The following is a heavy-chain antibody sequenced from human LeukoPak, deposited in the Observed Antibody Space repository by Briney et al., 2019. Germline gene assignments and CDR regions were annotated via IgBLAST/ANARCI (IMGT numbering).Heavy chain of an antibody. CDR1: GGSISSYY. CDR3: ARRRVGTTFYYYYYMDV. V-gene: IGHV4-59*12. Sequence: SETLSLTCTVSGGSISSYYWSWIRQPPGKGLEWIGYIYYSGSTNYNPSLKSRVTISVDRAKNQFSLDLSSVTAADTAVYYCARRRVGTTFYYYYYMDVWGKGTTVTISS. D-gene: IGHD1-26*01. J-gene: IGHJ6*03. CDR2: IYYSGST.